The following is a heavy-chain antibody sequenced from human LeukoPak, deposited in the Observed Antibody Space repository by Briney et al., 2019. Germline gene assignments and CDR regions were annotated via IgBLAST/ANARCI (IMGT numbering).Heavy chain of an antibody. CDR1: GGSISSYY. Sequence: PSETLSLTCTVSGGSISSYYWSWIRQPPGKGLEWLGYIYYSGSTNYNPSLKSRVTISVDTSKNQFSLKLSSVTAADTAVFYCARDLRYFDWLSTDYYYYGMDVWGQGTTVTVSS. CDR3: ARDLRYFDWLSTDYYYYGMDV. V-gene: IGHV4-59*01. D-gene: IGHD3-9*01. CDR2: IYYSGST. J-gene: IGHJ6*02.